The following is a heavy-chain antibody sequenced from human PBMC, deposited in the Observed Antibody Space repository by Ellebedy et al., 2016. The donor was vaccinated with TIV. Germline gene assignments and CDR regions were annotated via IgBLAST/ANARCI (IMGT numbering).Heavy chain of an antibody. J-gene: IGHJ4*02. D-gene: IGHD3-16*01. V-gene: IGHV1-2*02. CDR1: GYTFTGYY. CDR3: ARAFNYDYVWGSHGPIDY. CDR2: INPNSGGT. Sequence: ASVKVSCKASGYTFTGYYIHWVRQAPGQGLEWMGWINPNSGGTNYAQKFQGRVTMTRDTSISTAYMELSRLRSDDTAVYYCARAFNYDYVWGSHGPIDYWGQGTLVTVSS.